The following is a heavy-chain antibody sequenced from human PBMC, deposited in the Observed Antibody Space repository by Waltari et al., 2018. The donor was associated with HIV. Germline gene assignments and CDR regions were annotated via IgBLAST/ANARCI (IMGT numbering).Heavy chain of an antibody. CDR2: IKSKTDGGTT. CDR3: TTDSPTPDAFDI. Sequence: EVQLVESGGGLVKPGGSLRLSCAASGFTFSNACMICVLRAPGKGLEWVGRIKSKTDGGTTDYAAPVKGRFTISRDDSKNTLYLQMNSLKTEDTAVYYCTTDSPTPDAFDIWGQGTMVTVSS. CDR1: GFTFSNAC. J-gene: IGHJ3*02. V-gene: IGHV3-15*01.